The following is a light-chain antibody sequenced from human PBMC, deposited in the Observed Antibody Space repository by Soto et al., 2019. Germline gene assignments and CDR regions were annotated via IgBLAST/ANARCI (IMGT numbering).Light chain of an antibody. Sequence: DILMTQSHSTLSASVGDRVTITCRASQSISSWLAWYQQKPGKAPNLLIYKASILQSGVPSRFSGSGSGTEFTLTISSLQPDDFATYYCQQYNSYSRAFGQGTKVEIK. CDR3: QQYNSYSRA. CDR1: QSISSW. V-gene: IGKV1-5*03. J-gene: IGKJ1*01. CDR2: KAS.